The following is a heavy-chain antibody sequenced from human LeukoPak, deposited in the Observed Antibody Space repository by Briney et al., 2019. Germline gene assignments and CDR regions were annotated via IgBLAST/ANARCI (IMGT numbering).Heavy chain of an antibody. CDR3: ARESLSTLSGGAPDGPGWFDP. V-gene: IGHV1-3*01. J-gene: IGHJ5*02. CDR1: GYTFTSYA. Sequence: ASVKVSCKASGYTFTSYAMHWVRQAPGQSLEWMGWINAGNGNTKYSQKFQGRVTMTRDTSTSTVYMELSSLRSEDTAVYYCARESLSTLSGGAPDGPGWFDPWGQGTLVTVSS. CDR2: INAGNGNT. D-gene: IGHD2-15*01.